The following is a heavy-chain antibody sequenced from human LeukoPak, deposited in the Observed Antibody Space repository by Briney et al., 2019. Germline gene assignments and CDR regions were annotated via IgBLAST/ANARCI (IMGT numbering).Heavy chain of an antibody. J-gene: IGHJ6*03. V-gene: IGHV3-20*04. D-gene: IGHD3/OR15-3a*01. CDR1: GFTFEDYG. CDR2: SNWAGVTT. Sequence: GGSLRLSWVAAGFTFEDYGMAWVRERPGQGLESLCASNWAGVTTGYADSVEGRFIMSRDNGKNSVSLQMNSLTVEDTALYYCARLPPEEDLSGFDYYYYYMDVWGQGTTVTVSS. CDR3: ARLPPEEDLSGFDYYYYYMDV.